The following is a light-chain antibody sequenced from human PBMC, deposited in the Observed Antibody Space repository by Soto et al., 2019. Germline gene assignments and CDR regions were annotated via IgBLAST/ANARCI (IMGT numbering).Light chain of an antibody. J-gene: IGKJ1*01. CDR3: QQRSTTWT. V-gene: IGKV3-11*01. Sequence: EIVLTQSQATLSLSPGERATLSCRASQRVSSYLAWYQQKPGQAPRLLIYDASNRATGIPARFSLSGSGTDFPLTLRSLEPEDFAVYYCQQRSTTWTSGQGTKVEIK. CDR2: DAS. CDR1: QRVSSY.